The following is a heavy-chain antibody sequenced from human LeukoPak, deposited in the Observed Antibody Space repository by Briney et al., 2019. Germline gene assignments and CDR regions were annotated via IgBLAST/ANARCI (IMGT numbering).Heavy chain of an antibody. J-gene: IGHJ4*02. Sequence: GASVKVSCKASGYTFTSYGISWVRQAPGQGLEWMGWISAYNGNTNYAQKLQGRVTMTTDTSTSTAYMELRNLRSDDTAVYYCARAGYYDILTGYPAIDYWGQGTLVTVSS. CDR2: ISAYNGNT. D-gene: IGHD3-9*01. V-gene: IGHV1-18*01. CDR3: ARAGYYDILTGYPAIDY. CDR1: GYTFTSYG.